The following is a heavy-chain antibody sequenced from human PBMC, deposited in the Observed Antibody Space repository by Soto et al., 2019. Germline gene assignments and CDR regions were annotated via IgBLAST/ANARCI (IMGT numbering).Heavy chain of an antibody. D-gene: IGHD2-8*02. J-gene: IGHJ4*02. CDR2: IYWDGST. CDR1: GFSLTTSGVG. CDR3: AHRGHCNGGVCHRAGTFDY. Sequence: QITLKESGPTLVKPTQTLTLACTFSGFSLTTSGVGVGWIRQPPGKALEWLAFIYWDGSTRLSPSLRSRLIISKDTSKNQVVLSLTNMDPVDTATYYCAHRGHCNGGVCHRAGTFDYWGPGTLVTVSS. V-gene: IGHV2-5*02.